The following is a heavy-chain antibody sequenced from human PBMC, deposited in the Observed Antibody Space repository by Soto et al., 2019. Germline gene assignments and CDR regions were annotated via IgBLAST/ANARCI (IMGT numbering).Heavy chain of an antibody. CDR3: KGSAYSSSWHVSRIDYYGMDV. CDR2: IYYSGST. Sequence: QLQLQESGPGLVKPSETLSLTCTVSGGSISSSSYYWGWIRQPPGKGLEWIGSIYYSGSTYYNPSLKSRVSIAVDTCKNQFSLKLSCVTAADTAVYYCKGSAYSSSWHVSRIDYYGMDVWGQGTTLTVCS. D-gene: IGHD6-13*01. J-gene: IGHJ6*02. CDR1: GGSISSSSYY. V-gene: IGHV4-39*01.